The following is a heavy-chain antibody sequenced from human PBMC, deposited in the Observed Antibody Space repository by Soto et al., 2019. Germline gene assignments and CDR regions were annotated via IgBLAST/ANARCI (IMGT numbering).Heavy chain of an antibody. V-gene: IGHV3-23*01. D-gene: IGHD6-19*01. CDR1: GFAFSSSV. J-gene: IGHJ4*02. Sequence: EVQLLESGGDLVQPGGSLRLSSAASGFAFSSSVMGWVRQAPGKGLEWVSTITVRCDGTFYADSVKGRFSISRDNSENTLSLQMNSLRPDDTATYYCVKSRAGDFDYWGQGTLVTVSS. CDR2: ITVRCDGT. CDR3: VKSRAGDFDY.